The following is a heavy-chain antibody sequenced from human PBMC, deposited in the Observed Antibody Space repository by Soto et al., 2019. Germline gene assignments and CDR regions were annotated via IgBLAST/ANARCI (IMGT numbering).Heavy chain of an antibody. CDR1: GYTLPELP. Sequence: ASVKVSCKVSGYTLPELPIHWVRQAPGQGLEWMGIINPIGGSTNYAQKFQGRVTMTRDTSTSTVYMELSSLRSEDTAVYYCARGFYDFGVPWGQGTLVTVSS. V-gene: IGHV1-46*01. J-gene: IGHJ5*02. CDR2: INPIGGST. CDR3: ARGFYDFGVP. D-gene: IGHD3-3*01.